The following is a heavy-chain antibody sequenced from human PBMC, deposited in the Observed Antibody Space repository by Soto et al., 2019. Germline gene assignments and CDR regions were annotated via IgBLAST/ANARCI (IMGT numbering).Heavy chain of an antibody. J-gene: IGHJ6*01. V-gene: IGHV5-51*01. CDR3: ARRASGRQYYYAMDV. CDR2: IYPGDSDT. CDR1: GYSFTSYW. D-gene: IGHD3-10*01. Sequence: GESLKISCKGSGYSFTSYWIGWVRQMPGKGLEWMGIIYPGDSDTRYSPSFQGQVTISADQSISTAYLQWSSLKASDTALYYCARRASGRQYYYAMDVWGQGTTVTVSS.